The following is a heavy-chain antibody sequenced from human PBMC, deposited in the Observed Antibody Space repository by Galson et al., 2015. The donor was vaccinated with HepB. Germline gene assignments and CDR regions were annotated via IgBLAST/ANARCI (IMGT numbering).Heavy chain of an antibody. V-gene: IGHV7-4-1*02. CDR2: INTNTGNP. CDR1: GYTFTSYA. CDR3: ARDSITITMIVVAFDY. J-gene: IGHJ4*02. Sequence: SVKVSCKASGYTFTSYAMNWVRQAPGQGLEWMGWINTNTGNPTYAQGFTGRFVFSLDTSVSTAYLQISSLKAEDTAVYYCARDSITITMIVVAFDYWGQGTLVTVSS. D-gene: IGHD3-22*01.